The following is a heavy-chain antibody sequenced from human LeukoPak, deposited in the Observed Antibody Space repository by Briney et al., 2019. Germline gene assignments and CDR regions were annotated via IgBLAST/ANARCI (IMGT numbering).Heavy chain of an antibody. CDR3: ARGLDFWSGQYYFDY. CDR1: GYTFTSHD. J-gene: IGHJ4*02. Sequence: EASVKVSCKASGYTFTSHDINWVRQATGQGLEWMGWMNPNSGNTGYAQKFQGRVTITRNTSISTAYMELSSLRSEDTAVYYCARGLDFWSGQYYFDYWGQGTLVTVSS. V-gene: IGHV1-8*03. CDR2: MNPNSGNT. D-gene: IGHD3-3*01.